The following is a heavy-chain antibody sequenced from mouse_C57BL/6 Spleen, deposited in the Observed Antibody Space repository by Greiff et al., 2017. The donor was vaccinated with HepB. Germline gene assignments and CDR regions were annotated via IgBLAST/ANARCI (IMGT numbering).Heavy chain of an antibody. D-gene: IGHD2-5*01. V-gene: IGHV1-7*01. CDR1: GYTFTSYW. CDR3: ARSYYSNYNYFDY. Sequence: VQLQQSGAELAKPGASVKLSCKASGYTFTSYWMHWVKQRPGQGLEWIGYINPSSGYTKYNQKFKDKATLTADKSSSTAYMQLSSLTYEDSAVYYGARSYYSNYNYFDYWGQGTTLTVSS. CDR2: INPSSGYT. J-gene: IGHJ2*01.